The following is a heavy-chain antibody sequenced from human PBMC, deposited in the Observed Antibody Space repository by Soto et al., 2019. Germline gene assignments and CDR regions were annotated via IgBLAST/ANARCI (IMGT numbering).Heavy chain of an antibody. J-gene: IGHJ4*02. CDR1: GGSINTFY. CDR2: IFSSGST. Sequence: PSETLSLTCTVSGGSINTFYWSWVRQPAGKGLEWIGRIFSSGSTSFNPSLESRVAMSVDTSKNHFSLNLCSVTAAAMAVYYCAREGSYSAYNFAHGIQLWSFDFWGQGALVTVSS. D-gene: IGHD5-12*01. CDR3: AREGSYSAYNFAHGIQLWSFDF. V-gene: IGHV4-4*07.